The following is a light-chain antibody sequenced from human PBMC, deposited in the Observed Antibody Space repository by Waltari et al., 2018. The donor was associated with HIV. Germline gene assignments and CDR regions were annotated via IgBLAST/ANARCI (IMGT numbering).Light chain of an antibody. V-gene: IGLV3-1*01. J-gene: IGLJ3*02. CDR3: QAWDRNSEGV. CDR2: EDS. Sequence: SYELTQPPSVSVSPGQTASITCSGDKLGEKYACWYQQRPGQSPTLVIFEDSKRPSGIPERFSGSNPGNTATLTITGAQAMDEAEYYCQAWDRNSEGVFGGGTKLTVL. CDR1: KLGEKY.